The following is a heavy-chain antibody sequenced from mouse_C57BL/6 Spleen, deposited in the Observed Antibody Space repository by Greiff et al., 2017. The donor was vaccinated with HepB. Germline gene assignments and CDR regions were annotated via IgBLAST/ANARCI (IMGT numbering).Heavy chain of an antibody. CDR1: GYSITSGYY. J-gene: IGHJ2*01. Sequence: EVKLEESGPGLVKPSQSLSLTCSVTGYSITSGYYWNWIRQFPGNKLEWMGYISYDGSNNYNPSLKNRISITRDTSKNQFFLKLNSVTTEDTATYYCARGKTAQAFFDYWGQGTTLTVSS. CDR2: ISYDGSN. D-gene: IGHD3-2*02. CDR3: ARGKTAQAFFDY. V-gene: IGHV3-6*01.